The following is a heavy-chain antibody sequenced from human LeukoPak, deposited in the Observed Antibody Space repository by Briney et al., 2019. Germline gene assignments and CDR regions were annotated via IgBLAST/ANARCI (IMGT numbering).Heavy chain of an antibody. D-gene: IGHD3-22*01. J-gene: IGHJ6*03. CDR2: INHSGST. V-gene: IGHV4-34*01. CDR3: ARVAWVTMIVGYYYMDV. Sequence: SETLSLTCAVYGGSFSGYYWSWIRQPPGKGLEWIGEINHSGSTNYNPSLKSRVTISVDTSKNQFSLKLSSVTAADTAVYYCARVAWVTMIVGYYYMDVWGKGTTVTVSS. CDR1: GGSFSGYY.